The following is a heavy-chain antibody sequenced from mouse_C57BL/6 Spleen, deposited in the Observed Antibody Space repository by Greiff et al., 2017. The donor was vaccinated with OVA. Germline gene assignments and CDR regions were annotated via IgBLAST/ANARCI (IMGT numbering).Heavy chain of an antibody. V-gene: IGHV14-2*01. CDR1: GFNIKDYY. CDR3: ASGENGYYVGAMDY. CDR2: IDPEDGET. Sequence: EVKVVESGAELVKPGASVKLSCTASGFNIKDYYMHWVKQRTEQGLEWIGRIDPEDGETKYAPKFQGKATITADTSSNTAYLQLSSLTSEDTAVYYCASGENGYYVGAMDYWGQGTSVTVSS. D-gene: IGHD2-3*01. J-gene: IGHJ4*01.